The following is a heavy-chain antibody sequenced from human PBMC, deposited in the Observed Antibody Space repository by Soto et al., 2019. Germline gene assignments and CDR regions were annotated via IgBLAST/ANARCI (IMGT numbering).Heavy chain of an antibody. CDR2: ISGSYENI. J-gene: IGHJ6*02. CDR1: GFTFSDHS. CDR3: ARGDYYYYGLDV. V-gene: IGHV3-21*01. Sequence: GGSLRLSCAASGFTFSDHSMNWVRQAPGKGLEWVSSISGSYENIYYADSVKGRFTISRDNAKNSLYLQMNSLRAEDTAIYYCARGDYYYYGLDVWGQGTTVTVSS.